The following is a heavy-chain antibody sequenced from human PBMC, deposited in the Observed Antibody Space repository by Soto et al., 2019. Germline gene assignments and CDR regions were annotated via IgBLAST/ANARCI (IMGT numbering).Heavy chain of an antibody. D-gene: IGHD5-12*01. CDR3: ARGRWLRQSFDY. Sequence: QVQLEQWGAGLLKPSETLSLTCAVYGGSFSGYYWSWIRQPPGKGLEWIGESNHSGSTNYNPSLKSQVTISVDTSKSQFSLNLYSVTAAETAVYYCARGRWLRQSFDYWGQGTLVTVSS. CDR2: SNHSGST. CDR1: GGSFSGYY. J-gene: IGHJ4*02. V-gene: IGHV4-34*02.